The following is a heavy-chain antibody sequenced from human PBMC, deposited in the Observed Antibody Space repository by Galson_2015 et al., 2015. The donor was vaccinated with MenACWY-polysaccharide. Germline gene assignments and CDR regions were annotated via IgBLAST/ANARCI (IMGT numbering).Heavy chain of an antibody. D-gene: IGHD6-19*01. V-gene: IGHV3-23*01. J-gene: IGHJ4*02. Sequence: SLRLSCAASGFTFSSYAMSWVRQALGKGLEWVSTISGSGGSTYYADSVKGRFTISRDNSKNTLYLQMNSLRAEATAVYYCAKELSLGVSGTPGDYWGQGTLVTVSS. CDR2: ISGSGGST. CDR3: AKELSLGVSGTPGDY. CDR1: GFTFSSYA.